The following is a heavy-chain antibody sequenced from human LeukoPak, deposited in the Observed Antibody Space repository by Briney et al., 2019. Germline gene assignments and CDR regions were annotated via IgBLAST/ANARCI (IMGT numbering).Heavy chain of an antibody. CDR1: GGTFSSYT. Sequence: ASVKVSCKASGGTFSSYTISWVRQAPGQGLEWMGRIIPILGIANYAQKFQGRVTITADKSTSTAYMELSSLRSEDTAVYYCASEQSRTYCGGDCYSDYWGQGTLVTVSS. CDR3: ASEQSRTYCGGDCYSDY. V-gene: IGHV1-69*02. J-gene: IGHJ4*02. CDR2: IIPILGIA. D-gene: IGHD2-21*02.